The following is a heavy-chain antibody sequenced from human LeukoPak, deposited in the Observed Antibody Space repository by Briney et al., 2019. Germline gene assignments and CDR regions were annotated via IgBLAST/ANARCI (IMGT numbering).Heavy chain of an antibody. Sequence: GGSLRLSCAASGFTFTSYSMNWVRQAPGKGLEWVSYISSSGSTIYYADSVKGRFTISRDNAKNSLYLQMNSLRAEDTAVYHCASELTVTTSGRKEDYWGQGTLVTVSS. CDR1: GFTFTSYS. V-gene: IGHV3-48*04. CDR2: ISSSGSTI. D-gene: IGHD4-17*01. CDR3: ASELTVTTSGRKEDY. J-gene: IGHJ4*02.